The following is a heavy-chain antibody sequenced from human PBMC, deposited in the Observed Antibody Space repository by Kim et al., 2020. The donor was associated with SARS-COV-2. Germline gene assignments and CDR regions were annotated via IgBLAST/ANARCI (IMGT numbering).Heavy chain of an antibody. J-gene: IGHJ5*02. Sequence: SETLSLTCTVSGGSISSSSYYWGWIRQPPGKGLEWIGSIYYSGSTYYNPSLKSRVTISVDTSKNQFSLKLSSVTAADTAVYYCARHGRADFWSGYYPNWFDPWGQGTLVTVSS. V-gene: IGHV4-39*01. CDR1: GGSISSSSYY. CDR3: ARHGRADFWSGYYPNWFDP. CDR2: IYYSGST. D-gene: IGHD3-3*01.